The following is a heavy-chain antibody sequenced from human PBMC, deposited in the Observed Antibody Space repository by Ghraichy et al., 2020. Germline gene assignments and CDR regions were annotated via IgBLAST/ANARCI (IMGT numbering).Heavy chain of an antibody. D-gene: IGHD2-15*01. V-gene: IGHV4-39*07. Sequence: GSLSLTCTVSGASISSRNYYWGWIRQPPGKGLEWIGHFYSGGSTYYNPSLKSRVAISFDTPKNQFSLKVNSLTAADTAVYYCVRADDIVVVGYFDRWGQGNLVTVSS. J-gene: IGHJ4*02. CDR1: GASISSRNYY. CDR2: FYSGGST. CDR3: VRADDIVVVGYFDR.